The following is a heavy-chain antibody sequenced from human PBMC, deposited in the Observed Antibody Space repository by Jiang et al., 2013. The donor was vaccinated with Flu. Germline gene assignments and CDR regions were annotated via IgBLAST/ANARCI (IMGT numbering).Heavy chain of an antibody. V-gene: IGHV1-2*02. D-gene: IGHD2-2*02. CDR3: ARDRVGYCSSTSCYTASSARINWF. CDR1: GYTFTGYY. Sequence: SGAEVKKPGASVKVSCKASGYTFTGYYMHWVRQAPGQGLEWMGWINPNSGGTNYAQKFQGRVTMTRDTSISTAYMELSRLRSDDTAVYYCARDRVGYCSSTSCYTASSARINWF. CDR2: INPNSGGT. J-gene: IGHJ5*01.